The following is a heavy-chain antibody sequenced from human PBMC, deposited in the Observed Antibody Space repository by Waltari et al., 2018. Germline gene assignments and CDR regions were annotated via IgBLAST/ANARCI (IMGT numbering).Heavy chain of an antibody. Sequence: QLQLQESGPGLVKPSETLSLTCTVSGGSISSSSYYWGWIRQPPGKGLEWIGSIYYSGSTYYNPSLKSRVTISVDTSKNQFSLKLSSVTAADTAVYYCASSVVVIAPAWFDPWGQGTLVTVSS. D-gene: IGHD2-21*01. CDR3: ASSVVVIAPAWFDP. J-gene: IGHJ5*02. CDR1: GGSISSSSYY. CDR2: IYYSGST. V-gene: IGHV4-39*07.